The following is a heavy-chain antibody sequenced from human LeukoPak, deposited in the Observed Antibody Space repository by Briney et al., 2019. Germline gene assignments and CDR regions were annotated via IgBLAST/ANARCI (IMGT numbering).Heavy chain of an antibody. CDR3: VREDRSCYYY. V-gene: IGHV3-7*03. CDR1: GFSFSSWL. J-gene: IGHJ4*02. D-gene: IGHD2-15*01. Sequence: GGSLRLSCAASGFSFSSWLVSWVRQAPGKGLEWVANIKQDGNEKYYVDSVKGRFTISRDNDKNSLYLQMNSLRAEDTAVYYCVREDRSCYYYWGQGTLVTVSS. CDR2: IKQDGNEK.